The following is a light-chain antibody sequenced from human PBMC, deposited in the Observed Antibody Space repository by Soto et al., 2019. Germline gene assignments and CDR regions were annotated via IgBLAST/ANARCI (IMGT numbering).Light chain of an antibody. J-gene: IGKJ3*01. CDR3: HQYGSSPLTPFT. CDR2: GAS. CDR1: QSVSSSY. Sequence: EIVLTQSPGTLSLSPGERATLSCRASQSVSSSYLAWYQQKPGQAPRLLIYGASSRATGIPDRFSGSGSGTDFTLTISRLEPEDFAVYYCHQYGSSPLTPFTFGPGTKVDIK. V-gene: IGKV3-20*01.